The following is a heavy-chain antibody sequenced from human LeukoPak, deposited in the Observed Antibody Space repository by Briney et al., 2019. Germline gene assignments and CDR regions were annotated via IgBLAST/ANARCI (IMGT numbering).Heavy chain of an antibody. D-gene: IGHD2-2*01. V-gene: IGHV3-48*03. CDR3: ARGGGYCSSTSCYFTPRHLVFDY. J-gene: IGHJ4*02. Sequence: PGGSLRLSCAASGFTFSSYEMNWVRQAPGKGLEWVSYISSSGSTIYYADSVKGRFTISRDNAKNSPYLQMNSLRAEDTAVYYCARGGGYCSSTSCYFTPRHLVFDYWGQGTLVTVSS. CDR2: ISSSGSTI. CDR1: GFTFSSYE.